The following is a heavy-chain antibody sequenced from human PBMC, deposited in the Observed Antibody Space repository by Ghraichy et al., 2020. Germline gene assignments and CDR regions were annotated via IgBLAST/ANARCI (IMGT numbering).Heavy chain of an antibody. CDR3: ARAILNYYDSSGYHNWFDP. J-gene: IGHJ5*02. CDR1: GYTFTSYG. D-gene: IGHD3-22*01. Sequence: ASVKVSCKASGYTFTSYGISWVRQAPGQGLEWMGWISAYNGNTNYAQKLQGRVTMTTDTSTSTAYMELRSLRSDDTAVYYCARAILNYYDSSGYHNWFDPWGQGTLVTVSS. CDR2: ISAYNGNT. V-gene: IGHV1-18*04.